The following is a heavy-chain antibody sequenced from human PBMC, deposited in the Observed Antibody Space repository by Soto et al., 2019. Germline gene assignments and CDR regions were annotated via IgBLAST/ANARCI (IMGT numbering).Heavy chain of an antibody. CDR1: GGSFSGYY. CDR3: ARMPFSYCGGDCYRSALDY. D-gene: IGHD2-21*02. J-gene: IGHJ4*02. V-gene: IGHV4-34*01. Sequence: QVQLQQWGAGLLKPSETLSLTCAVYGGSFSGYYWSWIRQPPGKGLEWIGEINHSGSTNYNPSLKSRVTISVDTSKNQFSLKLSSVTAADTAVYYCARMPFSYCGGDCYRSALDYWGQGTLVTVSS. CDR2: INHSGST.